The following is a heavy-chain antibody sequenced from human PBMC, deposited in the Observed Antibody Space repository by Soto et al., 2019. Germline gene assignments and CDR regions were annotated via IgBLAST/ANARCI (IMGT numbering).Heavy chain of an antibody. V-gene: IGHV3-23*01. CDR1: GFTFSGYA. J-gene: IGHJ5*02. CDR3: AKHQLELIWAGNWFDP. CDR2: ISGSGGST. Sequence: PGGSLRLSCAASGFTFSGYAMSWVRQAPGKGLEWVSAISGSGGSTYYADSVKGRFTISRDNSKNTLYLQMNSLRAEDTAVYYCAKHQLELIWAGNWFDPWGQGTLVTVSS. D-gene: IGHD1-1*01.